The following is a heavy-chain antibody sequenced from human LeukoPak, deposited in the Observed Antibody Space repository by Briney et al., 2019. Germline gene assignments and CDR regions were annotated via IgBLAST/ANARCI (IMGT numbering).Heavy chain of an antibody. V-gene: IGHV3-23*01. CDR1: GFTFSSYA. J-gene: IGHJ4*02. D-gene: IGHD1-14*01. CDR2: ISGSGGST. CDR3: AKADSARGVTLKTTIDY. Sequence: SLRLSCAASGFTFSSYAMSWVRQARGKGLEWVSVISGSGGSTYYADSVKGRFTISRDNSKNTLYLQMNSLRGEDTAVYYCAKADSARGVTLKTTIDYWGQGTLVTVSS.